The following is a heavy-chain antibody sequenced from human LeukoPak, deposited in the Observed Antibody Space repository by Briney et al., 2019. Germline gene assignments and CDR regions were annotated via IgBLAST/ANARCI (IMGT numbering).Heavy chain of an antibody. CDR1: GDSVSRSDSY. J-gene: IGHJ1*01. D-gene: IGHD3-22*01. CDR2: IYHSGRT. Sequence: SETLSLTCSVSGDSVSRSDSYWDWIRQPQGKGLEWIGTIYHSGRTYYSPYLKSRITMSVDPSNNQFSLNLRSVTAADTAVYYCARRRYYDGSGYLEWGQGTLLSVSS. V-gene: IGHV4-39*01. CDR3: ARRRYYDGSGYLE.